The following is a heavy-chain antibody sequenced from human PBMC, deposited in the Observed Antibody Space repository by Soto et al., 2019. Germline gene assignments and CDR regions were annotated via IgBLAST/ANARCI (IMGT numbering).Heavy chain of an antibody. CDR3: ERGYYYCSGSSTPGAMDV. Sequence: QVHLVQSGAEVKKPGASVKVSCKASGYTFTNYDINWVRQAPGQGLEWMGWISTYTGNTNYAQKLQGRVTMTTDTSTSTAYMSLSTVRSDVRAVYSCERGYYYCSGSSTPGAMDVWGQGTTVTVSS. V-gene: IGHV1-18*01. CDR2: ISTYTGNT. D-gene: IGHD3-10*01. CDR1: GYTFTNYD. J-gene: IGHJ6*02.